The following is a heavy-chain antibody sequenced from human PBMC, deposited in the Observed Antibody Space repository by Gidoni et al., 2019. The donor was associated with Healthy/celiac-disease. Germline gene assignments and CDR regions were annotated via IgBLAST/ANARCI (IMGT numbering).Heavy chain of an antibody. J-gene: IGHJ5*02. CDR1: GGPISSSSYY. D-gene: IGHD6-19*01. V-gene: IGHV4-39*01. CDR3: ASYMGYSSGWYPT. CDR2: IYYSGST. Sequence: QLQLQESGPGLVKPSETLSLTCTVSGGPISSSSYYWGWIRQPPGKGLEWIGSIYYSGSTYYNPSLKSRVTISVDTSKNQFSLKLSSVTAADTAVYYCASYMGYSSGWYPTWGQGTLVTVSS.